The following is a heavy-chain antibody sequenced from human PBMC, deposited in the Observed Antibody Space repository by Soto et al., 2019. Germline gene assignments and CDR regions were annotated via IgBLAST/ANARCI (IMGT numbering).Heavy chain of an antibody. V-gene: IGHV3-30-3*01. J-gene: IGHJ2*01. CDR1: GFTFSSYA. D-gene: IGHD5-18*01. CDR2: ISYDGSNK. CDR3: ARDPLWGTAMVLWYCGL. Sequence: QVQLVESGGGVVQPGRSLRLSCAASGFTFSSYAMHWVRQAPGKGLEWVAVISYDGSNKYYADSVKGRFTISRDNSKNTLYLQMNSLRAEDTAVYYCARDPLWGTAMVLWYCGLWGRGTLVTVSS.